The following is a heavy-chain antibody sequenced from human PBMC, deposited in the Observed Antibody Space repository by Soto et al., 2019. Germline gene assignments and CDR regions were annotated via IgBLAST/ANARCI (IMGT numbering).Heavy chain of an antibody. CDR3: ASRSFNWNYIVDYYGMDV. D-gene: IGHD1-7*01. V-gene: IGHV1-69*13. J-gene: IGHJ6*02. CDR2: IIPVFGTA. Sequence: GASVKVSCKASGGTFSSYAISWVRQAPGQGLEWMGGIIPVFGTANYAQKFQGRVTITADESTSTAYMELSSLRSEDTAVYYCASRSFNWNYIVDYYGMDVWGQGTTVTVS. CDR1: GGTFSSYA.